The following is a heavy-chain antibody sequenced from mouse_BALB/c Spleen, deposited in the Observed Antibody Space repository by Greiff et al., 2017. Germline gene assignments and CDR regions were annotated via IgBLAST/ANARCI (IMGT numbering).Heavy chain of an antibody. Sequence: QVQLQQSGAELVRPGSSVTISCTASGYAFSSYWMNWVKQRPGQGLEWIGQIYPGDGDTNYNGKIKGKATLTADKSSSTAYMQLSSLTSEDSAVYFCARSLIATVVERYFDYWGQGTTLTVSS. J-gene: IGHJ2*01. CDR2: IYPGDGDT. CDR3: ARSLIATVVERYFDY. D-gene: IGHD1-1*01. CDR1: GYAFSSYW. V-gene: IGHV1-80*01.